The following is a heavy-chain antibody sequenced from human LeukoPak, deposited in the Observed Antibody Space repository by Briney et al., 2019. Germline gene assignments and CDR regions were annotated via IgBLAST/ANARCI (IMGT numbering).Heavy chain of an antibody. CDR2: ISYDGSNK. CDR1: GFTFSSYA. D-gene: IGHD2-15*01. Sequence: GGSLRLSCAASGFTFSSYAMHWVRQAPGKGLEWVAVISYDGSNKYYADSVKGRFTISRDNSKNTLYLQMNSLRAEDTAVYYCARDSSGAANAFDIWGQGTLVTVSS. CDR3: ARDSSGAANAFDI. J-gene: IGHJ4*02. V-gene: IGHV3-30-3*01.